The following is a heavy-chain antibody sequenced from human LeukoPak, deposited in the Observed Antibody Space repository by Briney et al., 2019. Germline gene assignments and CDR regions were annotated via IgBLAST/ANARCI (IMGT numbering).Heavy chain of an antibody. D-gene: IGHD3-10*01. J-gene: IGHJ5*02. V-gene: IGHV1-69*05. Sequence: ASVKVSCKASGGSFRTYPISWVRQAPAQGLEWMGGLTQFFRRTNYTQKFQGRLTITTDESSSTAYMELSDLRSDDTAVYYCATSESGRSWDWFAPWGQGTLVTVSS. CDR2: LTQFFRRT. CDR3: ATSESGRSWDWFAP. CDR1: GGSFRTYP.